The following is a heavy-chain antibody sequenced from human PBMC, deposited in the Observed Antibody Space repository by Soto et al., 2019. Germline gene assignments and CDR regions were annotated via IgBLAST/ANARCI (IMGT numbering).Heavy chain of an antibody. CDR3: AKDYGGNPFDY. Sequence: GGSMRLSCAASGFTFSTYAMAWVRQAPGKGLEWVSVISGSGDFTYYVDSVKGRFTISRDNSKNTIYLQMNSLRAEDTAQYYCAKDYGGNPFDYWGQGTLVTVSS. CDR1: GFTFSTYA. J-gene: IGHJ4*02. CDR2: ISGSGDFT. V-gene: IGHV3-23*01. D-gene: IGHD4-17*01.